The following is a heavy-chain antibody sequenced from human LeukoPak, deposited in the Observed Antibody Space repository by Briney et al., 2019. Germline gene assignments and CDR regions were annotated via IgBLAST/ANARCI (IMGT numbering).Heavy chain of an antibody. J-gene: IGHJ4*02. V-gene: IGHV3-21*04. CDR3: ARRAGAYSHPYDY. CDR2: IGSTSSNI. Sequence: PGGSLRLSCTGSGFTFSTYTMNWVRQAPGKGLEWVASIGSTSSNINYADSVKGRFTISRDNSKNTLYLQMNSLRAEDTAVYYCARRAGAYSHPYDYWGQGTLVTVSS. D-gene: IGHD4/OR15-4a*01. CDR1: GFTFSTYT.